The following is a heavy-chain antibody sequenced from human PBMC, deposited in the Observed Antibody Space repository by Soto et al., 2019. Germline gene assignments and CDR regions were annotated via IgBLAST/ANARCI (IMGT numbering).Heavy chain of an antibody. V-gene: IGHV4-59*01. CDR3: ARADYSKSDY. D-gene: IGHD4-4*01. CDR2: IYYSGST. CDR1: GGSINNYY. Sequence: QVQLQESGPGLVKPSETLSLTCTVSGGSINNYYWNWIRQPPGRGLEWIGYIYYSGSTNYSPSLKSRVTISVDTSKNQFSLKLSSVTAADTAVYYCARADYSKSDYWGQGTLVTVSS. J-gene: IGHJ4*02.